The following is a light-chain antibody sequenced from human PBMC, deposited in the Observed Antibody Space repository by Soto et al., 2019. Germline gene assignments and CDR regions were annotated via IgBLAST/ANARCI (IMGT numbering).Light chain of an antibody. Sequence: QSVLTQPPSASGSPGQSVTISCTGTSSDVGGYNYVSWYQQHPGKAPKLMIYEVSKRPSGVPDRFSGSKSGNTASLTVSGLQVEDEADYYCSSYAGSNNRVFGTGTKLTVL. CDR1: SSDVGGYNY. J-gene: IGLJ1*01. V-gene: IGLV2-8*01. CDR2: EVS. CDR3: SSYAGSNNRV.